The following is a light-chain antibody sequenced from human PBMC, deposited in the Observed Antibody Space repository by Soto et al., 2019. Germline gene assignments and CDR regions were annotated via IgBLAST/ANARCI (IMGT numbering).Light chain of an antibody. CDR1: QSVSSSY. J-gene: IGKJ2*01. CDR3: QQYGSSPTYT. CDR2: GAS. V-gene: IGKV3-20*01. Sequence: EIVLTQSPGTLSLSPGERATLSCRASQSVSSSYLAWYQQKAGQAPRLLIYGASSRATGIPDRFSGSGSGTDFTLTISRPEPEDFAVYYCQQYGSSPTYTFGQGTKLEIK.